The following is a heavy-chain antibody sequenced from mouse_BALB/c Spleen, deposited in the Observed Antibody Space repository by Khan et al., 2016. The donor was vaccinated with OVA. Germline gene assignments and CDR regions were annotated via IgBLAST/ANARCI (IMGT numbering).Heavy chain of an antibody. CDR3: ATSYYYGYYFDY. D-gene: IGHD1-1*01. Sequence: EVMLVESGGGLVQPGGSRKLSCAASGFTFSSYGMHWVRQAPEKGLEWVAYISGDSSTIYYTDTVKDRFTISRDNPKNTLSLQMTSLMSEDTAMYYCATSYYYGYYFDYWGPGTTLTVSS. V-gene: IGHV5-17*02. J-gene: IGHJ2*01. CDR2: ISGDSSTI. CDR1: GFTFSSYG.